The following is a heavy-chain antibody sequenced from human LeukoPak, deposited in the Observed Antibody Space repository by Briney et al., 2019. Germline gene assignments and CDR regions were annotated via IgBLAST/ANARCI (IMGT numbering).Heavy chain of an antibody. J-gene: IGHJ4*02. D-gene: IGHD6-19*01. V-gene: IGHV1-2*02. Sequence: ASVKVSCKASGYTFTGYYMHWVRQGPGQGLEWMGWINPNSGDTNYAQKFQGRVTMTRDTSISIAYMELSRLRSDDTAVYYCARETNGIAVAEDPTDYFDYWGQGTLVTVSS. CDR1: GYTFTGYY. CDR2: INPNSGDT. CDR3: ARETNGIAVAEDPTDYFDY.